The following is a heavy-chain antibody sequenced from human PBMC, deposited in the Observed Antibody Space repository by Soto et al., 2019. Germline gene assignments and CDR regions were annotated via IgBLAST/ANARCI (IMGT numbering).Heavy chain of an antibody. CDR3: ARVRREGIAIAQMDV. D-gene: IGHD2-21*01. CDR2: TTSSSIYK. J-gene: IGHJ6*02. CDR1: GFTFSDYT. Sequence: PGGSLRLSCAASGFTFSDYTLNWVRQAPGKGRQWVASTTSSSIYKYYADSMKGRFTTSRDNAENSLYLEMKSLSAEDTAVYYCARVRREGIAIAQMDVWGQGTTVTVSS. V-gene: IGHV3-21*01.